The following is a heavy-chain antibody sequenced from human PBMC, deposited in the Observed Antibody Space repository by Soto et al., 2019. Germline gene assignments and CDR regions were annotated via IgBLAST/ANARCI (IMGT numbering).Heavy chain of an antibody. CDR3: ARDGGPYCGGDCYSDYYYGMDV. J-gene: IGHJ6*02. CDR2: IYYSGST. Sequence: SETLSLTCTVSGGSVSSGSYYWSWIRQPPGKGLEWIGYIYYSGSTNYNPSLKSRVTISVDTSKNQFSLKLSSVTAADTAVYYCARDGGPYCGGDCYSDYYYGMDVWGQGTTVTVSS. V-gene: IGHV4-61*01. D-gene: IGHD2-21*02. CDR1: GGSVSSGSYY.